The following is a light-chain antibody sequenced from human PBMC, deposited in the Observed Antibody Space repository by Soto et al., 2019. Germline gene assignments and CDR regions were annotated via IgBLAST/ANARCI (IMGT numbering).Light chain of an antibody. V-gene: IGKV3-20*01. CDR2: GAS. Sequence: LTQSPGTLSLTPGEGATLSCRASQSVSSSYIAWYQQRPGQTPRLLIYGASSRATGIPDRFSGSGSGTDFTLTISRLEPEDFAVYSCQQYGSSPQTFGQGTKVDIK. J-gene: IGKJ1*01. CDR3: QQYGSSPQT. CDR1: QSVSSSY.